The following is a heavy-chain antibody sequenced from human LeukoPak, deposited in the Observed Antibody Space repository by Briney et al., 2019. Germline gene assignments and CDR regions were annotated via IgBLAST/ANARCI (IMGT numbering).Heavy chain of an antibody. CDR1: EFTFRSYA. CDR3: ASPARRITILGVPFDY. Sequence: GGSLRLSCVASEFTFRSYAMHWVRQAPGKGLEWVATISYDGGNEYYADSVKGRFTISRDNSKNTLYLQMNTLRPEDTAVYYCASPARRITILGVPFDYWGQGTLVTVS. CDR2: ISYDGGNE. D-gene: IGHD3-3*01. V-gene: IGHV3-30-3*01. J-gene: IGHJ4*02.